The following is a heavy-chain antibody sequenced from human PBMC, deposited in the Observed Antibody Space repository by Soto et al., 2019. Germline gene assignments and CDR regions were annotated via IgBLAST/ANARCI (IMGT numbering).Heavy chain of an antibody. D-gene: IGHD3-3*01. Sequence: GSAVMLSSKASGCTFDRYGMHCLRQAPGQGLEWMGVISPTDAFTSYAQQFQGRVTMTRDTSTSTLYMELSSLRSEDTAVYYCTRGLFLEWSCMDVWGQGTTVTVS. J-gene: IGHJ6*02. CDR3: TRGLFLEWSCMDV. CDR2: ISPTDAFT. CDR1: GCTFDRYG. V-gene: IGHV1-46*02.